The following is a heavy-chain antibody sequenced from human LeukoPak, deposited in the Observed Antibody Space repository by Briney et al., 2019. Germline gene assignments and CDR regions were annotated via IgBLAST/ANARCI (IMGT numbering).Heavy chain of an antibody. Sequence: PSQTLSLTCTVSGGSISSGYYWSWIRQHPGKGLEWIGYNYYSGSTYYNPSLKSRVTISVDTSKNQFSLKLSSVTAADTAVYYCAKDRTDHCSSTSCYYYYYMDVWGKGTTVTVSS. CDR2: NYYSGST. CDR1: GGSISSGYY. D-gene: IGHD2-2*01. V-gene: IGHV4-31*03. J-gene: IGHJ6*03. CDR3: AKDRTDHCSSTSCYYYYYMDV.